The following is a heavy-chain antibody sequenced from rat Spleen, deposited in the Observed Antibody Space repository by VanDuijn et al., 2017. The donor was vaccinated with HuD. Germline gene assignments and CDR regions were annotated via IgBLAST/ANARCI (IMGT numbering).Heavy chain of an antibody. CDR1: EFSLTNYH. V-gene: IGHV2-32*01. CDR3: ARDKGNLGRGLAY. CDR2: MWSDGDT. D-gene: IGHD4-3*01. J-gene: IGHJ3*01. Sequence: QVQLKESGPGLVQPLQTLSLTCTVSEFSLTNYHVHWVRQPPGKGLEWMGVMWSDGDTSYNSPLKSRLSISRDTSKSQVFLKMSSLQAEDTATYYCARDKGNLGRGLAYWGQGTLVTVSS.